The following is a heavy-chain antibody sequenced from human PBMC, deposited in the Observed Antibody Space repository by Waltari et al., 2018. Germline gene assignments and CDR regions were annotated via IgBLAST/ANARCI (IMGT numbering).Heavy chain of an antibody. CDR3: AREYYYDSSGYHTTAFDI. Sequence: QVQLQESGPGLVKPSETLSLTCTVSGGSISSYYWSWIRQPAGKGLEWIGRIYTSGSTNYNPSLKSRVTISVDTSKNQFSLKLSSVTAADTAVYYCAREYYYDSSGYHTTAFDIWGQGTMVTVSS. CDR1: GGSISSYY. V-gene: IGHV4-4*07. J-gene: IGHJ3*02. D-gene: IGHD3-22*01. CDR2: IYTSGST.